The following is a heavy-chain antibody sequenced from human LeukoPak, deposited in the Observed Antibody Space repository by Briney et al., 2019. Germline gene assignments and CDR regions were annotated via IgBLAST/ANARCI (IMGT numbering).Heavy chain of an antibody. CDR3: ARDIVSGSESLDY. CDR1: RFSFSNYW. CDR2: VKSDGSNP. V-gene: IGHV3-74*01. Sequence: PGGSLRLSCAASRFSFSNYWMHWVRQAPGKGLVWVSRVKSDGSNPSYADSVKGRFTISRDNAENMLYLQMNTLGAEDTAVYYCARDIVSGSESLDYWGQGTLSPSPQ. J-gene: IGHJ4*02. D-gene: IGHD3-10*01.